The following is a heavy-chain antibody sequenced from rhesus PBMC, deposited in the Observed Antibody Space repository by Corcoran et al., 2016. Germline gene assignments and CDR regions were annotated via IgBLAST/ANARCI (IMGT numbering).Heavy chain of an antibody. CDR3: ATYGSSYYYFDY. J-gene: IGHJ4*01. CDR1: GFTFSSSA. Sequence: EVQLVESGGGLVQPGGSLRLSCAASGFTFSSSAMHWVRQASGKVLEWVGRIRRESNNYEKVYAASVKGRFTISRDDSKNTAYLQMNSLKTEDTAVYYCATYGSSYYYFDYWGQGVLVTVSS. V-gene: IGHV3-118*01. D-gene: IGHD4-29*01. CDR2: IRRESNNYEK.